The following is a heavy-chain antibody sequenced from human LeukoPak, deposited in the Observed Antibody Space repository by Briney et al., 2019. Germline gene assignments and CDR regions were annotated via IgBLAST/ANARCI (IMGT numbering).Heavy chain of an antibody. CDR2: ISGSGGST. V-gene: IGHV3-23*01. Sequence: GGSLRLSCAASGFTFSSYAMSWVRQAPGKGLEWVSAISGSGGSTYYADSVKGRFTISRDNSKNTLYPQMNSLRAEDTAVYYCAKAHITMVRGVISQPGYYFDYWGQGTLVTVSS. J-gene: IGHJ4*02. D-gene: IGHD3-10*01. CDR3: AKAHITMVRGVISQPGYYFDY. CDR1: GFTFSSYA.